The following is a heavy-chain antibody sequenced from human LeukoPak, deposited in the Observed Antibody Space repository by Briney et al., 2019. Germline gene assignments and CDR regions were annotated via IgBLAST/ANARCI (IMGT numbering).Heavy chain of an antibody. CDR3: ARLSRMAATLDAFDI. CDR2: IYPGDSDT. CDR1: GYSFTTYW. J-gene: IGHJ3*02. V-gene: IGHV5-51*01. D-gene: IGHD5-24*01. Sequence: GESLKISCKGFGYSFTTYWIGWVRQMPGKGLEWMGIIYPGDSDTRYSPSFQGQVTISADKSITTAYLQWTSLKASDTAMYYCARLSRMAATLDAFDIWGQGTMVTVSS.